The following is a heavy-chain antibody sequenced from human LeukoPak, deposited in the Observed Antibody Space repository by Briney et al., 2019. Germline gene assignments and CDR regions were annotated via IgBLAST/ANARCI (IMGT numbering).Heavy chain of an antibody. D-gene: IGHD3-22*01. CDR2: ISTDGGTT. CDR1: GFTFSSYS. Sequence: GGSLRLSCAASGFTFSSYSMSWVRQAPGKGLEWVSAISTDGGTTYSADSVEGRFTISRDNSKNTLYVHMISLRAEDTAIYYCAKDRDPPRDGYYYGGFDYWGQGTLVTVSS. V-gene: IGHV3-23*01. J-gene: IGHJ4*02. CDR3: AKDRDPPRDGYYYGGFDY.